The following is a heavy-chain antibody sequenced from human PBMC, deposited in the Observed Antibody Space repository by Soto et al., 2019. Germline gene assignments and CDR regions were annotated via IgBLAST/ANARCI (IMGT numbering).Heavy chain of an antibody. Sequence: SETLSLTCTVSGGSVSSGSYYWSWIRQPPGKGLEWIGYIYYSGSTNYNPSLKSRVTISVDTSKNQFSLKLSSVTAADTAVYYCARDSASITIFGVGLNGMDVWGQGTTVTVSS. J-gene: IGHJ6*02. D-gene: IGHD3-3*01. CDR3: ARDSASITIFGVGLNGMDV. V-gene: IGHV4-61*01. CDR2: IYYSGST. CDR1: GGSVSSGSYY.